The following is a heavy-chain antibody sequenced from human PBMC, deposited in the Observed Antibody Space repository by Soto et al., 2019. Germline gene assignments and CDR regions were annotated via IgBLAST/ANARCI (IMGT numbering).Heavy chain of an antibody. V-gene: IGHV3-7*01. J-gene: IGHJ4*02. Sequence: GGSLRLSCAASGFTFSSYWMSWVRQAPGKGLEWVANIKQDGSEKYYVDSVKGRFTISRDNAKNSLYLQMNSLRAEDTAVYYWARDQYYDFWSGYYYYWGQGTLVTVSS. D-gene: IGHD3-3*01. CDR1: GFTFSSYW. CDR2: IKQDGSEK. CDR3: ARDQYYDFWSGYYYY.